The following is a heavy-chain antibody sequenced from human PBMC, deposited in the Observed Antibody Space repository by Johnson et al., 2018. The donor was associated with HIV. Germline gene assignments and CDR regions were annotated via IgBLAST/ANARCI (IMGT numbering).Heavy chain of an antibody. CDR1: GFTFSSYG. V-gene: IGHV3-33*01. J-gene: IGHJ3*02. CDR2: ISYDGSNK. Sequence: VQLVESGGGVVQPGRSLRLSCAASGFTFSSYGMHWVRQAPGKGLEWVAVISYDGSNKYYADSVKGRFTISRDNSKNSLYLQMNSLTTEDRALYYCVRGCVGATLRPLVIWGQGTRLTVSS. CDR3: VRGCVGATLRPLVI. D-gene: IGHD1-26*01.